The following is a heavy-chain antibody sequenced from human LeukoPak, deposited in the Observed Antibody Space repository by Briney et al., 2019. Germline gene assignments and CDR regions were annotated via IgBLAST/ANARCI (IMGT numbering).Heavy chain of an antibody. CDR2: IRYDGSNK. V-gene: IGHV3-30*02. CDR3: AKVSSDSSSWYGNWYFDL. Sequence: GGSLRLSCAASGFTFSSYGMHWVRQAPGKGLEWVAFIRYDGSNKYYADSVKGRFTISRDNSKNTLYLQMNSLSAEDTAVYYCAKVSSDSSSWYGNWYFDLWGRGTLVTVSS. J-gene: IGHJ2*01. CDR1: GFTFSSYG. D-gene: IGHD6-13*01.